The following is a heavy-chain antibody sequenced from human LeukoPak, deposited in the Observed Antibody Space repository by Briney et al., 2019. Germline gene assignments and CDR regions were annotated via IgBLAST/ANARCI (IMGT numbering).Heavy chain of an antibody. CDR1: GASFSSSTYY. J-gene: IGHJ5*02. D-gene: IGHD6-19*01. Sequence: PSETLSLTCTVSGASFSSSTYYWGWIRQSPGKGLEWIGSIYYSGSTYYNPSLKSRVTMSVDTSKNQFSLKLSSVTAADTAVYYCARGTPGIAVAGTRWFDPWGQGTLVTVSS. V-gene: IGHV4-39*07. CDR2: IYYSGST. CDR3: ARGTPGIAVAGTRWFDP.